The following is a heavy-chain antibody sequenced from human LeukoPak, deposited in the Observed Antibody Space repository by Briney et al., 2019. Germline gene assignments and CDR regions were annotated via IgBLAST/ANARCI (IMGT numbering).Heavy chain of an antibody. J-gene: IGHJ4*02. CDR1: GGSFSGYY. Sequence: TASETLSLTCAVYGGSFSGYYWSWIRQPPGKGLEWVGEINHSGSTNYTPSLKSRVTISVDTSKNQFSLKLSSVTAADTAVYDCARTRGRIGGRFDSWGQRTLVTVSS. V-gene: IGHV4-34*01. CDR2: INHSGST. D-gene: IGHD3-10*01. CDR3: ARTRGRIGGRFDS.